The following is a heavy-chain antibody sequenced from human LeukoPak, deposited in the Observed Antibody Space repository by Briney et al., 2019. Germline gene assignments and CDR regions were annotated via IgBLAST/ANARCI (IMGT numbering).Heavy chain of an antibody. CDR1: GFTFDDYA. V-gene: IGHV3-43*02. J-gene: IGHJ3*02. CDR2: ISGDGGST. CDR3: AKDKIYDSSGWDAFDI. Sequence: GGSLRLSCAASGFTFDDYAMHWFRQAPVKGLEWVSLISGDGGSTYYADSAKGRFTISRDNSKNSLYLQMNSLRTEDTALYYCAKDKIYDSSGWDAFDIWGQGTMVTVSS. D-gene: IGHD3-22*01.